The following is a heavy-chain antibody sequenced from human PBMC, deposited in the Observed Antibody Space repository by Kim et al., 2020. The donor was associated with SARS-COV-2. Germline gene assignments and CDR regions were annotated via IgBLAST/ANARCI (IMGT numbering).Heavy chain of an antibody. J-gene: IGHJ2*01. V-gene: IGHV3-49*03. D-gene: IGHD2-21*02. CDR2: IRSKAYGGTT. Sequence: GGSLRLSCTASGFTFGDYAMSWFRQAPGKGLEWVGFIRSKAYGGTTEYAASVKGRFTISRDDSKSIAYLQMNSLKTEDTAVYYCTREYCGGDCNWYFDLWGRGTLVTVSS. CDR3: TREYCGGDCNWYFDL. CDR1: GFTFGDYA.